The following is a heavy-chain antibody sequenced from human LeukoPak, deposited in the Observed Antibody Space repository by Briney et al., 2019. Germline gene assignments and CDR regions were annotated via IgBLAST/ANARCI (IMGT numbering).Heavy chain of an antibody. CDR3: ARGKSIAARPGAFDI. J-gene: IGHJ3*02. Sequence: GGSLRLSCAASGFTFGSYSMNWVRQAPGKGLVWVSRINTDGSSTSYADSVKGRFTISRDNAKNTLYLQMNSLRAEDTAVYYCARGKSIAARPGAFDIWGQGTMVTVSS. V-gene: IGHV3-74*01. CDR1: GFTFGSYS. D-gene: IGHD6-6*01. CDR2: INTDGSST.